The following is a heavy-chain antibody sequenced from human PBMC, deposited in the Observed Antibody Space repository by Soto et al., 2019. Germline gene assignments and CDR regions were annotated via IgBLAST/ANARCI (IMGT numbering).Heavy chain of an antibody. D-gene: IGHD1-26*01. CDR3: AKEAQEEIGRVFDY. CDR2: ISGSGGTT. J-gene: IGHJ4*02. V-gene: IGHV3-23*01. Sequence: EVQLLESGGGLVQPGGSLRLSCSASGFSFSSYAMAWVRQAPGKGLQWVSAISGSGGTTYYADSVRGRFTISRDNSKNTLYMQMNSLRAEDTAVYYCAKEAQEEIGRVFDYWGQGTLVPVSS. CDR1: GFSFSSYA.